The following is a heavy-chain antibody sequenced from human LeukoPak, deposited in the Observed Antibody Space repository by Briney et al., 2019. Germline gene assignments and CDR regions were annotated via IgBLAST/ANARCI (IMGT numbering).Heavy chain of an antibody. CDR2: ISTSSSYI. V-gene: IGHV3-21*01. D-gene: IGHD1-26*01. CDR3: ARDPYSGSYGDSYYYYMDV. CDR1: GFTFSGST. Sequence: GGSLRLSCAASGFTFSGSTMNWVRQAPGKGLEWVSFISTSSSYIYYADSVKGRFTISRDNAKNSLYLQMNSLRAEDTAVYYCARDPYSGSYGDSYYYYMDVWGKGTTVTISS. J-gene: IGHJ6*03.